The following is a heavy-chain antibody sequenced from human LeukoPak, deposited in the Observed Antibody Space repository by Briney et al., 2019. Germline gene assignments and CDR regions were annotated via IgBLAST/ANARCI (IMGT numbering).Heavy chain of an antibody. CDR2: IKQDGSEK. Sequence: GGSLRLSCAASGFAFSSYWMSWVRQAPGKGLEWVANIKQDGSEKYYVDSAKGRFTISRDNAKNSLYLQMNSLRAEDTAVYYCSREGADTIAFDIWGQGTMVTVSS. J-gene: IGHJ3*02. V-gene: IGHV3-7*01. D-gene: IGHD3-3*01. CDR3: SREGADTIAFDI. CDR1: GFAFSSYW.